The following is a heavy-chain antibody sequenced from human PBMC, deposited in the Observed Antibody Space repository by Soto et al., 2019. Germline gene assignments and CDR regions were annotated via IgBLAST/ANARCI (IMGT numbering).Heavy chain of an antibody. CDR2: INHSGST. CDR1: GGSFSGYY. J-gene: IGHJ6*02. D-gene: IGHD3-10*01. CDR3: ARGIKNGSGSYSLPYYYYYGMDV. Sequence: PSETLSLTCAVYGGSFSGYYWSWIRQPPGKGLEWIGEINHSGSTNYNPSLKSRVTISVDTSKNQFSLKLSSVTAADTAAYYCARGIKNGSGSYSLPYYYYYGMDVWGQGTTVTVSS. V-gene: IGHV4-34*01.